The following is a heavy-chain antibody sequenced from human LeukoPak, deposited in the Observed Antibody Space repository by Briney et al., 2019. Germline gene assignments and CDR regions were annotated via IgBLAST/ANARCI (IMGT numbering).Heavy chain of an antibody. CDR3: ARGEVGPAQSAEYFQH. CDR2: ISSSGSTI. CDR1: GFTFSDYY. D-gene: IGHD2-15*01. Sequence: GGSLRLSCAASGFTFSDYYMSWIRQAPGKGLEWVSYISSSGSTIYYADSVKGRFTISRDNAKNSLYLQMNSLRAEDTAVYYCARGEVGPAQSAEYFQHWGQGTLVTVSS. J-gene: IGHJ1*01. V-gene: IGHV3-11*01.